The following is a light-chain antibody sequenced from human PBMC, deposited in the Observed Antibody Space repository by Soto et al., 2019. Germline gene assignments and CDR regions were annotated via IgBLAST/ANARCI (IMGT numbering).Light chain of an antibody. CDR2: DAS. Sequence: EVVLTQSPATLSLSPGERANLSCRTSQSVSRTLAWYQQKSGQAPRLLIYDASNRATGIPTRFSGSGSGTHFTLPISSLEPEDFAVYYCQPRYNWPQTFGQGTKVEIK. V-gene: IGKV3-11*01. J-gene: IGKJ1*01. CDR1: QSVSRT. CDR3: QPRYNWPQT.